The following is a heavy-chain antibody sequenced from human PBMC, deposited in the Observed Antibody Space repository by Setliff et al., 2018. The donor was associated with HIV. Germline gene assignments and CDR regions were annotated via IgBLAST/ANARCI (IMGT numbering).Heavy chain of an antibody. J-gene: IGHJ6*03. Sequence: ASVKVSCKASGYTFSRYAMHWVRQAPGQRLEWMGWINAGNGNTKYSQKFQGRVSIARDTSASTAYMELSSLRSEDTAVYYCARGARLLAGYSDRWDYYYMGVWGKGTTVTVS. D-gene: IGHD6-13*01. CDR1: GYTFSRYA. CDR2: INAGNGNT. V-gene: IGHV1-3*01. CDR3: ARGARLLAGYSDRWDYYYMGV.